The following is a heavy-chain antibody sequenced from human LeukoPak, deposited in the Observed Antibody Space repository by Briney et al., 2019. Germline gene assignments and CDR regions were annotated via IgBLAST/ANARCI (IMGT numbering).Heavy chain of an antibody. J-gene: IGHJ4*02. Sequence: GGSLRLSCAASGFTFSSCGFNWVRQAPGKGLEWVSSIGPTGTDRYYADSVRGRFTISRDNAKNSMYLQLDSLRDEDTAVYYCATETIGRHYDYWGQGTLLTVSS. CDR1: GFTFSSCG. CDR3: ATETIGRHYDY. D-gene: IGHD1-14*01. V-gene: IGHV3-21*01. CDR2: IGPTGTDR.